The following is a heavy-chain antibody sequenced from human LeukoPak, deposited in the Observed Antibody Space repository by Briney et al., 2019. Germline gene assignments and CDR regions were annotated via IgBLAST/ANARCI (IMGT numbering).Heavy chain of an antibody. V-gene: IGHV4-39*01. J-gene: IGHJ3*02. Sequence: PSETLSLTCAVSGGSISSSNYYWTWIRQPPGKGLDWIGTTHYSGDTYYNPSLKSRVTMSVDASKNQLSLRLGSVTAADTAVYYCARHDGGSGRSDAFDIWGQGTGVTVSS. D-gene: IGHD3-10*01. CDR1: GGSISSSNYY. CDR3: ARHDGGSGRSDAFDI. CDR2: THYSGDT.